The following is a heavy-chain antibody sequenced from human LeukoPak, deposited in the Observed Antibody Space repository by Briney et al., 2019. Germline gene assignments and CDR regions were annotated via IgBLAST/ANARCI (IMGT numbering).Heavy chain of an antibody. V-gene: IGHV1-2*02. J-gene: IGHJ2*01. CDR3: ARESSSFDL. Sequence: ASVKVSCKASGYTFTGNYMHWVRQAPGQGLEWMGRINPDSGGSNYAQKFQGRVTMTRDTSISTAYMEVSRLRSDDTAVYYCARESSSFDLWGRGTLVTVSS. CDR2: INPDSGGS. CDR1: GYTFTGNY. D-gene: IGHD6-13*01.